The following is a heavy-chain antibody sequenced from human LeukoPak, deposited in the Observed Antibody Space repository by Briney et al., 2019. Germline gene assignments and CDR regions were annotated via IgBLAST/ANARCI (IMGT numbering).Heavy chain of an antibody. CDR3: ARPSSNAFDV. Sequence: GGSLRLSCAASGFTFSSYWMHWARQAPGKGLVWVSRINSDGSVTNYADSVKGRFTISRDNTKNTLHLQMNSLRAEDTAVYYCARPSSNAFDVWGQGTMVTVSS. CDR1: GFTFSSYW. J-gene: IGHJ3*01. CDR2: INSDGSVT. V-gene: IGHV3-74*01.